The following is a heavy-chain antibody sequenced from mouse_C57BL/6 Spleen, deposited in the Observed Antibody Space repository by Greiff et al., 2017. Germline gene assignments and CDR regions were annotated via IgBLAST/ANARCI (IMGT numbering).Heavy chain of an antibody. Sequence: VQLQQSGPVLVKPGASVKMSCKASGYTFTDYYMHWVKQSHGKSLEWIGVINPYNGGTSYNQKFKGKATLTVDKSSSTAYMELNSLTSEDSAVYYCARSEVYYGSRGFAYWGQGTLVTVSA. J-gene: IGHJ3*01. V-gene: IGHV1-19*01. CDR2: INPYNGGT. D-gene: IGHD1-1*01. CDR3: ARSEVYYGSRGFAY. CDR1: GYTFTDYY.